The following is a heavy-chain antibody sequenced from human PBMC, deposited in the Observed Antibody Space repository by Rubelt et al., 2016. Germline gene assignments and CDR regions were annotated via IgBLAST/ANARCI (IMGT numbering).Heavy chain of an antibody. J-gene: IGHJ4*02. CDR1: GFTFSSYG. CDR2: ISYDGSNK. CDR3: ARGQGSGWYFFDY. D-gene: IGHD6-19*01. Sequence: QVQLVESGGGVVQPGRSLRLSCAASGFTFSSYGMHWVRQAPGKGLEWVAVISYDGSNKYYADSVKGRFTISRDNSKNTLYLQMNSLIASDTAIYYCARGQGSGWYFFDYWGQGNLVTVSS. V-gene: IGHV3-30*03.